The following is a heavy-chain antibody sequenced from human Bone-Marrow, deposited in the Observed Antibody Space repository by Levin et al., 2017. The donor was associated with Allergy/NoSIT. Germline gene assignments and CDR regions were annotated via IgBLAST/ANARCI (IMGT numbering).Heavy chain of an antibody. V-gene: IGHV3-21*01. D-gene: IGHD2-2*01. CDR1: GFNFASYG. CDR2: ISGTGRHI. Sequence: GGSLRLSCAASGFNFASYGLNWVRQAPGKGLEWVSSISGTGRHIYLADSLKGRFTISRDNAKNSLSLQMNNLRVEDTAVYYCVKDEGPFSSSFAFDCWGQGALVTVSS. CDR3: VKDEGPFSSSFAFDC. J-gene: IGHJ4*02.